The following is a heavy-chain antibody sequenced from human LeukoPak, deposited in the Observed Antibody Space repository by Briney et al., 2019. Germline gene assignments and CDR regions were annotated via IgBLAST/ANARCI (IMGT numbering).Heavy chain of an antibody. J-gene: IGHJ4*02. CDR2: IWHDGSNK. D-gene: IGHD1-26*01. CDR3: ARDLKVGATTALDY. CDR1: GFTFSSYG. Sequence: GGSLRLSCAASGFTFSSYGMHWVRQAPGKGLEWVAVIWHDGSNKYYADSVKGRFTISRDNSKNTLYLQMNSLRAEDTAVYYCARDLKVGATTALDYWGQGTLVTVSS. V-gene: IGHV3-33*01.